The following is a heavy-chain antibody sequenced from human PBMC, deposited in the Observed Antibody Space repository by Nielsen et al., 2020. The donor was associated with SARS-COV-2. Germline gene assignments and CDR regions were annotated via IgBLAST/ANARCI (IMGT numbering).Heavy chain of an antibody. V-gene: IGHV1-69*04. CDR3: ARDRGGGGSGSYRY. CDR1: GGTFSSYA. J-gene: IGHJ4*02. CDR2: IIPILGIA. D-gene: IGHD3-10*01. Sequence: SVKVSCKASGGTFSSYAISWVRQAPGQGLEWMGRIIPILGIANYAQKFQGRVTITADKSTSTAYMELSSLRSEDTAVYYCARDRGGGGSGSYRYWGQGTLVTVSS.